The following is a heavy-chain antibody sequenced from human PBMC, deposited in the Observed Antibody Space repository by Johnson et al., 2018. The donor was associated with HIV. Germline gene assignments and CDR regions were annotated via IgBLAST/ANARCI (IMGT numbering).Heavy chain of an antibody. Sequence: EVQLVESGGGLVKPGGSLRLSCAASGFSFTNAWMSWVRQAPGKGLEWVGHIKRKSDGGTTDYAAHVKGRFTISRDDSKNMLYLQMKSLKTEDTAVYYCSTVGYDFWSGFLGHDAFDMWGQGTMVTVSS. J-gene: IGHJ3*02. CDR1: GFSFTNAW. CDR2: IKRKSDGGTT. V-gene: IGHV3-15*01. CDR3: STVGYDFWSGFLGHDAFDM. D-gene: IGHD3-3*01.